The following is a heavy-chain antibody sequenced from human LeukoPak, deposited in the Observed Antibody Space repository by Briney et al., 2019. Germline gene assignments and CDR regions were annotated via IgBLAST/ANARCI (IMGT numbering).Heavy chain of an antibody. CDR1: GYNFTTYW. V-gene: IGHV5-51*01. CDR3: ARRPSYGDFIGGLDY. J-gene: IGHJ4*02. Sequence: GEPLKISCKGSGYNFTTYWIGWVRQMPGKGLEWMGLIYPGDSDTRYSPSFQGQVTISADKSISTAYLQWSSLKASDTAMYYCARRPSYGDFIGGLDYWGQGTLVTVSS. CDR2: IYPGDSDT. D-gene: IGHD4-17*01.